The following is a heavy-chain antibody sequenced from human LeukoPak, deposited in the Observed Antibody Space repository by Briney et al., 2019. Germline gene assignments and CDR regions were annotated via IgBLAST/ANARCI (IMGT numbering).Heavy chain of an antibody. Sequence: GASVKVSCKASGYTFTSYGISWVRQAPGQGLEWMGWISAYNGNTNYAQKLQGRVTMTTDTSTSTAYMELRSLRSDDTAVYYCARAWSIAVAAHLGYWGQGTLVTVSS. V-gene: IGHV1-18*01. CDR2: ISAYNGNT. CDR1: GYTFTSYG. J-gene: IGHJ4*02. CDR3: ARAWSIAVAAHLGY. D-gene: IGHD6-19*01.